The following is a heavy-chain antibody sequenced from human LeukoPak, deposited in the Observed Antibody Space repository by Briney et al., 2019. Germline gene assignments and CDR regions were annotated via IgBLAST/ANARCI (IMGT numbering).Heavy chain of an antibody. CDR2: INHSGNT. Sequence: SETLSLTCAVYGGSFSGYYWSWIRQPPGKGLEWIGEINHSGNTNNSPTLKSRVTISVDTSKNQFSLKLSSVTAADPAVYYCARDRRGVYYDILTGYYREAWFDPWGQGTLVTVSS. J-gene: IGHJ5*02. CDR1: GGSFSGYY. CDR3: ARDRRGVYYDILTGYYREAWFDP. V-gene: IGHV4-34*01. D-gene: IGHD3-9*01.